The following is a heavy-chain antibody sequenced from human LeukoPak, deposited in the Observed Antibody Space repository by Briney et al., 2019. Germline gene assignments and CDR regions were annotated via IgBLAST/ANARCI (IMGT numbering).Heavy chain of an antibody. D-gene: IGHD2-2*01. CDR2: IRYDGSNK. CDR3: AKVSSDIVVVPAASSFDY. Sequence: PGGSLRLSCAASGFTFSSYGMHWVRQAPGKGLEWVAFIRYDGSNKYYADSVKGRFTISRDNSKNTLYLQMNSLRAEDTAAYYCAKVSSDIVVVPAASSFDYWGQGTLVTVSS. J-gene: IGHJ4*02. CDR1: GFTFSSYG. V-gene: IGHV3-30*02.